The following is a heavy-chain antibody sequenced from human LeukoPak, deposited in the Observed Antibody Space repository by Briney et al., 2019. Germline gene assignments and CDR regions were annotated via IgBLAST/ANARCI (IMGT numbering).Heavy chain of an antibody. D-gene: IGHD1-26*01. J-gene: IGHJ3*02. CDR1: GYTFTGYY. Sequence: ASVKVSCKASGYTFTGYYMHWVRQAPGQGLEWMGRVNPNSGGTNFAQKFQGRVTMTRDTSISTAYMEVSRLRSDDTAVYYCARELGPKWEPLNVWGIWGQGTMVTVSS. V-gene: IGHV1-2*06. CDR2: VNPNSGGT. CDR3: ARELGPKWEPLNVWGI.